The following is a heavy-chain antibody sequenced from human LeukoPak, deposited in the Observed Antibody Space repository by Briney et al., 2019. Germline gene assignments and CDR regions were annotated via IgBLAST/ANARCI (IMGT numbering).Heavy chain of an antibody. CDR3: ARDRSPLSIAARPSINYFDY. Sequence: SVKVSCKASGGTFSSYAISWVRQAPGQGLEWMGGIIPIFGTANYAQKFQGRVTITTDESTSTAYMELSSLRSEDTAVYYCARDRSPLSIAARPSINYFDYWGQGTLITVSS. V-gene: IGHV1-69*05. J-gene: IGHJ4*02. D-gene: IGHD6-6*01. CDR1: GGTFSSYA. CDR2: IIPIFGTA.